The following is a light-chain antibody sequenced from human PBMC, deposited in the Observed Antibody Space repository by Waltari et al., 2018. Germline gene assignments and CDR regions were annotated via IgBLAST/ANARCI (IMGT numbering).Light chain of an antibody. V-gene: IGLV3-21*04. CDR1: NIESTS. Sequence: SYVLTPTPSVSLAPGQTAIITCGGDNIESTSVHWYQLQPGQAPVLVMFYDSDRPPGIPDRFSGSNSGNTATLTISRVEDDDEADYFCQVWDDSNNSGVFGGGTKLTVL. CDR2: YDS. CDR3: QVWDDSNNSGV. J-gene: IGLJ2*01.